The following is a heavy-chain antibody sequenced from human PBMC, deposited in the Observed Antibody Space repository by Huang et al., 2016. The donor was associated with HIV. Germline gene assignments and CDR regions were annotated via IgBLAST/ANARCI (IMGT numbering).Heavy chain of an antibody. J-gene: IGHJ4*02. D-gene: IGHD3-22*01. Sequence: QVQLVQSGAEVKKPGSSVKVSCKASGGTFSSYAISWVRQAPGHGLEWMVGIIPIFGTANYAQKFQGRVTSTADESTSTAYMELSSLRSEDTAVYYCARVESRRYYDSSGYYYWGQGTLVTVSS. CDR3: ARVESRRYYDSSGYYY. CDR2: IIPIFGTA. V-gene: IGHV1-69*01. CDR1: GGTFSSYA.